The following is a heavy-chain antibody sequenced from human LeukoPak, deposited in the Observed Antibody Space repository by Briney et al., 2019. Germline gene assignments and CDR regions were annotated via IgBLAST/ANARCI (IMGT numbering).Heavy chain of an antibody. CDR3: ARGLGYSSGWYPYYFDY. CDR1: GITVSSNY. J-gene: IGHJ4*02. Sequence: GGSLTLSCAASGITVSSNYMSWVRQAPGKGLEWVSVIYSGGSTYYADSVKGRYTISRDNSKNTLYLQMNSLRAEDTAVYYCARGLGYSSGWYPYYFDYWGQGTVVTVSS. CDR2: IYSGGST. D-gene: IGHD6-19*01. V-gene: IGHV3-53*01.